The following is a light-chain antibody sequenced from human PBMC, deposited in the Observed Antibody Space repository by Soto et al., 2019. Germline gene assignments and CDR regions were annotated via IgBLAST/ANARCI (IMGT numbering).Light chain of an antibody. CDR2: DVS. J-gene: IGLJ1*01. V-gene: IGLV2-11*01. Sequence: QSVLTQPRSVSGSPGQSVTISCTGTSSDVGGYNYVSWYQQHPGKAPKLMIYDVSKRPSGVPDRFSGSKSGNTASLTISGLQAEDEADYYCCSYAAPYDFGTGTKVTVL. CDR1: SSDVGGYNY. CDR3: CSYAAPYD.